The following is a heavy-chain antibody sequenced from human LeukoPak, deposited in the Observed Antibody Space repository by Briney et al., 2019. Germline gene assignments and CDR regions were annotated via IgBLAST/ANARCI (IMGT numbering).Heavy chain of an antibody. V-gene: IGHV4-34*01. Sequence: SETLSLTCAVYGGSFSDYYWNWIRQPPGRGLEWIGEINHSGTTNYNPSLKSRVTISVDTSKNQFSLRLSAVTAADTAVYHCARGLRLPSRSSPAVPHVWGKGTTVTVSA. J-gene: IGHJ6*04. CDR3: ARGLRLPSRSSPAVPHV. CDR2: INHSGTT. CDR1: GGSFSDYY. D-gene: IGHD2-2*01.